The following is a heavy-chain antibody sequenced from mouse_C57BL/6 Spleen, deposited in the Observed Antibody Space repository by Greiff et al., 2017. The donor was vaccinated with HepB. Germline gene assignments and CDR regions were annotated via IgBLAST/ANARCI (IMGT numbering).Heavy chain of an antibody. CDR2: IDPSDSYT. Sequence: QVQLQQPGAELVRPGTSVKLSCKASGYTFTSYWMHWVKQRPGQGLEWIGVIDPSDSYTNYNQKFKGKATLTVDTSSSTAYMQLSSLTSEDSAVYYCARYEIYYGNYYAMDYWGQGTSVTVSS. CDR1: GYTFTSYW. D-gene: IGHD2-1*01. V-gene: IGHV1-59*01. J-gene: IGHJ4*01. CDR3: ARYEIYYGNYYAMDY.